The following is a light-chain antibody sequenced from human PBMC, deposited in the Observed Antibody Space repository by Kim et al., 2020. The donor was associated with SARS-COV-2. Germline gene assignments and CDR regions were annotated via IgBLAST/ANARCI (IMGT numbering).Light chain of an antibody. CDR3: ATWDDSLYDRV. J-gene: IGLJ3*02. CDR2: GDD. CDR1: RHSIAANP. V-gene: IGLV1-44*01. Sequence: GQRVTISCSGSRHSIAANPISWYQQLPGKAPNLLIYGDDQRPSGVPDRFSGSKSGTSASLAISGIQSGDDADYFCATWDDSLYDRVFGGGTQLTVL.